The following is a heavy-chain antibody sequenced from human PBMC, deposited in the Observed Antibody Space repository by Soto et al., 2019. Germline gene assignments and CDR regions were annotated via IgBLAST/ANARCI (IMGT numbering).Heavy chain of an antibody. V-gene: IGHV3-30*18. CDR2: ISYDGSNK. CDR3: AKDRYYDSSGTNDY. D-gene: IGHD3-22*01. J-gene: IGHJ4*02. Sequence: QVQLVESGGGVVQPGRSLRLSCAASGFTFSSYGMHWVRQAPGKGLEWVAVISYDGSNKYYADSVKGRFTISRDTSKNTLYLQMNSLRAEDTAVYYCAKDRYYDSSGTNDYWGQGTLVTVSS. CDR1: GFTFSSYG.